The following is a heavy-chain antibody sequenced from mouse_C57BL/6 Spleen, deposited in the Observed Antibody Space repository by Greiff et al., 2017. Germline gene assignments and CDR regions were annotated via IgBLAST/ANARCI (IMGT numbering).Heavy chain of an antibody. V-gene: IGHV1-80*01. D-gene: IGHD2-4*01. Sequence: VQLVESGAELVKPGASVKISCKASGYAFSSYWMNWVKQRPGKGLEWIGQIYPGDGDTNYNGKFKGKATLTADKSSSTAYMQLSSLTSEDSAVYFCARKDFSYDYEKVWNYAMDYWGQGTSVTVSS. J-gene: IGHJ4*01. CDR1: GYAFSSYW. CDR3: ARKDFSYDYEKVWNYAMDY. CDR2: IYPGDGDT.